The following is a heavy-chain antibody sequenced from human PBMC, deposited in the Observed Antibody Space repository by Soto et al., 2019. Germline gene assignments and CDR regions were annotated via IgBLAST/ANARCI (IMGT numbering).Heavy chain of an antibody. D-gene: IGHD7-27*01. J-gene: IGHJ4*02. CDR2: MNPNNGDT. V-gene: IGHV1-8*01. CDR3: AGNRRLTGDFDY. Sequence: QVQLVQSGAEVKKPGASVKVSCKASGYTFTTYDINWMRQATGQGLEWLGWMNPNNGDTGYAQKFQDRVTMTRDTSMNTAYMELSSLSNEDTAIYYCAGNRRLTGDFDYRGLGTLVTVSS. CDR1: GYTFTTYD.